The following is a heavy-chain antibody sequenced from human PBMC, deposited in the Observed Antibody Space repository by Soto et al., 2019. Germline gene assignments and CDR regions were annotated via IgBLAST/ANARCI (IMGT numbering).Heavy chain of an antibody. CDR2: INPVESEK. V-gene: IGHV3-7*01. Sequence: EVQLVESGGGLVQPGGSLRLSCAASGFTFSNSWMSWVRQAPGKGLEWVADINPVESEKYYVDSVKGRFTVSRDNAKNSLYLHMNSLRVEATALYYCARYPAWGSLDYWGLGTLVTVSS. CDR1: GFTFSNSW. CDR3: ARYPAWGSLDY. J-gene: IGHJ4*02. D-gene: IGHD7-27*01.